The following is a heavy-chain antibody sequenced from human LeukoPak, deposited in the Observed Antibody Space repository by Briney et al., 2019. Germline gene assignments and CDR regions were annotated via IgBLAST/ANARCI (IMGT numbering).Heavy chain of an antibody. CDR1: GFTFSSYW. V-gene: IGHV3-7*01. D-gene: IGHD1-1*01. CDR2: IKQDGGEI. J-gene: IGHJ4*02. CDR3: AAGTWTIEH. Sequence: GGSLRLSCTASGFTFSSYWMSWVRQAPGKGLEWVANIKQDGGEIYYVDSVKGRFTISIDNAKNSLYLQMNSLRAGDTAVYYCAAGTWTIEHWGQGTLVTVSS.